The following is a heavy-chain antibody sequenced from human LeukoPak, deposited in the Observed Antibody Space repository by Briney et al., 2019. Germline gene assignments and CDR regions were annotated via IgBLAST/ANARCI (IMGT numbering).Heavy chain of an antibody. CDR2: INHSGST. Sequence: PSETLSLTCAVYGGSFSGYYWSWIRQPPGKGLEWIGEINHSGSTNYNPSLKSRVTISVDTSKNQLSLKLSSVTAADTAVYYCARGATYYYDSSGYYYALYYYYYMDVWGKGTTVTVSS. J-gene: IGHJ6*03. CDR3: ARGATYYYDSSGYYYALYYYYYMDV. D-gene: IGHD3-22*01. V-gene: IGHV4-34*01. CDR1: GGSFSGYY.